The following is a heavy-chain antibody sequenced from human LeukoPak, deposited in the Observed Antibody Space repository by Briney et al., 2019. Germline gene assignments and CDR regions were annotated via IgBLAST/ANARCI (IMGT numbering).Heavy chain of an antibody. J-gene: IGHJ4*02. Sequence: GGSLRLSCADSGFTFSSNTMNWVRQAPGKGLEWVSGISWNSGSIGYADSVKGRFTISRDNAKNSLYLQMNSLRAEDTALYYCAKMAWGATAGPFDYWGQGTLVTVSS. CDR1: GFTFSSNT. D-gene: IGHD1-26*01. V-gene: IGHV3-9*01. CDR2: ISWNSGSI. CDR3: AKMAWGATAGPFDY.